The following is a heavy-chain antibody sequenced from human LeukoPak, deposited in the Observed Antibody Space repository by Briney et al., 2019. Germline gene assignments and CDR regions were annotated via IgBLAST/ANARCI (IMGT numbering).Heavy chain of an antibody. CDR2: IKQDGSEK. D-gene: IGHD4-11*01. V-gene: IGHV3-7*01. Sequence: GGSLRLSCAVSGFTFNNYWLAWVRQAPGKGLEWVANIKQDGSEKYYVDSVKGRFTISRDNAKNSLYLQMNSLRAEDTAVYYCARAHVTTVVWGQGTLVTVSS. CDR3: ARAHVTTVV. J-gene: IGHJ4*02. CDR1: GFTFNNYW.